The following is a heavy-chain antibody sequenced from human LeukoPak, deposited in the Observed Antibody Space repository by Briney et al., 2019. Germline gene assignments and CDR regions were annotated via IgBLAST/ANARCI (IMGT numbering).Heavy chain of an antibody. CDR1: GFTFSDYY. CDR3: AKDQYHSSRYDY. Sequence: PGGSLRLSCAASGFTFSDYYMSWIRQAPGKGLEWVSYISSSGSTIYYADSVKGRFTVSRDNAKNSLYLQMNSLRAEDTAVYYCAKDQYHSSRYDYWGQGTLVTVSS. D-gene: IGHD6-13*01. J-gene: IGHJ4*02. V-gene: IGHV3-11*04. CDR2: ISSSGSTI.